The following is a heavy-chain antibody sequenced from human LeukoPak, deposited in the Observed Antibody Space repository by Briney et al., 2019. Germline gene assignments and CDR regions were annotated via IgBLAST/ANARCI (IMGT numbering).Heavy chain of an antibody. CDR3: AKSFWWFGEFSPFDY. D-gene: IGHD3-10*01. V-gene: IGHV3-23*01. CDR1: GFTFSSYA. Sequence: GGSLRLSCAASGFTFSSYAMNWVRQAPGKGLQWVSSISDSGDSTYYADSVKGRFTISRDNAKNSLYLQMNSLRAEDTAVYYCAKSFWWFGEFSPFDYWGQGTLVTVSS. CDR2: ISDSGDST. J-gene: IGHJ4*02.